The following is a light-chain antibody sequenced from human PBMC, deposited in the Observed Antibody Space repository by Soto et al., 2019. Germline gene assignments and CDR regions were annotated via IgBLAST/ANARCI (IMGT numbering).Light chain of an antibody. J-gene: IGLJ2*01. CDR1: SGSIASNY. Sequence: NFMLTQPHSVSESPGMTVKISCTRSSGSIASNYVQWYQQRPGSAPTIVIYENNQRPSGVPDRFSGSIDSSSNSASLTISGLKTEDEADYYCQSFDSTIIVFGGGTKVTVL. V-gene: IGLV6-57*03. CDR2: ENN. CDR3: QSFDSTIIV.